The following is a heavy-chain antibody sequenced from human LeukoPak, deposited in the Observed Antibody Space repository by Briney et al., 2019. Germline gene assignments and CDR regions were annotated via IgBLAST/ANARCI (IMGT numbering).Heavy chain of an antibody. D-gene: IGHD3-22*01. CDR3: AGGVVIKSYFDY. J-gene: IGHJ4*02. Sequence: GGSLRLSCAASGFTVSSNYMSWVSQAPGKGLEWVSVIYSGGSTYYADSVKGRFTISRDNSKNTLYLQMNSLRAEDTAVYYCAGGVVIKSYFDYWGQGTLVTVSS. CDR2: IYSGGST. CDR1: GFTVSSNY. V-gene: IGHV3-66*01.